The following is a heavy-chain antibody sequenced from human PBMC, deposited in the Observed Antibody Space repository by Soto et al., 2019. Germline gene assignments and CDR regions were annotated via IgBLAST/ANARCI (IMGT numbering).Heavy chain of an antibody. D-gene: IGHD4-17*01. V-gene: IGHV3-23*01. CDR3: AKAAMTTVTSSLDY. J-gene: IGHJ4*02. Sequence: GSLRLSCAASGFTFSSYAMSWVRQAPGKGLEWVSSISDSGGSTYYADSVKGRFTISRDNSKNTLYLQINSLRAADTAIYYCAKAAMTTVTSSLDYWGQGTLVTVSS. CDR1: GFTFSSYA. CDR2: ISDSGGST.